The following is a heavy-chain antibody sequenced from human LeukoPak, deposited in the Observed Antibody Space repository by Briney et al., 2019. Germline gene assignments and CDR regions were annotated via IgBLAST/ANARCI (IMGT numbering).Heavy chain of an antibody. CDR3: ARDSGLGELSSRQFDY. J-gene: IGHJ4*02. V-gene: IGHV3-48*03. CDR2: ISSSGSTI. CDR1: GFTFSSYE. Sequence: GGSLRLSCAASGFTFSSYEMNWVRRAPGKGLEWVSYISSSGSTIYYADSVKGRFTISRDNAKNSLYLQMNSLRAEDTAVYYCARDSGLGELSSRQFDYWGQGTLVTVSS. D-gene: IGHD3-16*02.